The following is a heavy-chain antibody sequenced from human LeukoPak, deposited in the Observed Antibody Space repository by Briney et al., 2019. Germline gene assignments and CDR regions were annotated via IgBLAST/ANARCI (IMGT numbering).Heavy chain of an antibody. CDR3: ARDPIAAAGTGFDY. CDR1: GFTFSSYS. J-gene: IGHJ4*02. V-gene: IGHV3-33*08. CDR2: IWYDGSNK. Sequence: PGGSLRLSCAASGFTFSSYSMHWVRQAPGKGLEWVAVIWYDGSNKYYADSVKGRFTISRDNSKNTLYLQMNSLRAEDTAVYYCARDPIAAAGTGFDYWGQGTLVTVSS. D-gene: IGHD6-13*01.